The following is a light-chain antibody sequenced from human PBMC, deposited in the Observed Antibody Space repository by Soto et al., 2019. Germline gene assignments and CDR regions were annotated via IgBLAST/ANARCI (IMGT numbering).Light chain of an antibody. CDR3: QQGYTSSIT. J-gene: IGKJ5*01. CDR2: ATS. Sequence: IQLTQSPSSLSASVGDRVTITCLTSQSILTYLSWFQQTPGKAPKLLMYATSSLQGGVPSRFSGSGSGTDFTLTINSLQPEDFATYYCQQGYTSSITFGQGTLLEI. V-gene: IGKV1-39*01. CDR1: QSILTY.